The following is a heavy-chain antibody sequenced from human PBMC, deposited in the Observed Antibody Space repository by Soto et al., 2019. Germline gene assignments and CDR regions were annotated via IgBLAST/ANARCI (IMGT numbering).Heavy chain of an antibody. Sequence: QVQLVQSGAEVKKPESSVKVSCKAPGGTFSTYAISWVRQAPGQGLEWMGGIIPMFGTATYAQRFQDRVTITANESTNTVYMELSSLRDEDTAVYFCASGIQLWLRQINDGYSGWGQGTLVTVSS. CDR1: GGTFSTYA. D-gene: IGHD5-18*01. CDR3: ASGIQLWLRQINDGYSG. CDR2: IIPMFGTA. V-gene: IGHV1-69*12. J-gene: IGHJ4*02.